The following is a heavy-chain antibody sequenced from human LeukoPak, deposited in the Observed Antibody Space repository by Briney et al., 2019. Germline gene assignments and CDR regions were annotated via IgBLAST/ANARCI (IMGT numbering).Heavy chain of an antibody. CDR3: TRGMDIVIVPAATLDY. V-gene: IGHV3-30*04. CDR1: GFTFSSYA. CDR2: ISHDGSNK. D-gene: IGHD2-2*03. J-gene: IGHJ4*02. Sequence: PGRSLRLSCAASGFTFSSYATHWVRQAPGKGLEWVAVISHDGSNKYYADSVKGRFTISRDNSKNTLYLQMNSLRAEDTAVYYCTRGMDIVIVPAATLDYWGQGTLVTVSS.